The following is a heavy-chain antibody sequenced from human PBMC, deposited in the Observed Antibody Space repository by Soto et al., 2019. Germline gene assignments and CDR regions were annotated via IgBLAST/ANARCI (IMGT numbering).Heavy chain of an antibody. Sequence: QAQLVQSGAEVKKPGASANISCKASGYTFTRYNIHWVRQAPGQGLEWMGIIDTRGGSTDYTQRFQGRVTMTRDTSTGTVYMELSSLGSEDTAVYYCARYLPRDLPRGSFDIWGQGTLVTVSS. V-gene: IGHV1-46*01. CDR1: GYTFTRYN. CDR2: IDTRGGST. J-gene: IGHJ3*02. CDR3: ARYLPRDLPRGSFDI.